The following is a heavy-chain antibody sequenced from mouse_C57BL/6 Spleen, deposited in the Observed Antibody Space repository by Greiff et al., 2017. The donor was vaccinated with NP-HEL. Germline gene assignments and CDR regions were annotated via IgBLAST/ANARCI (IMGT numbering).Heavy chain of an antibody. Sequence: VKLQESGPGLVQPSQSLSITCTVSGFSLTSYGVHWVRQSPGKGLEWLGVIWSGGSTDYNAAFISRLSISKDNSKSQVFFKMNSLQADDTAIYYCAREERDYDGDYFDYWGQGTTLTVSS. CDR1: GFSLTSYG. J-gene: IGHJ2*01. CDR3: AREERDYDGDYFDY. V-gene: IGHV2-2*01. D-gene: IGHD2-4*01. CDR2: IWSGGST.